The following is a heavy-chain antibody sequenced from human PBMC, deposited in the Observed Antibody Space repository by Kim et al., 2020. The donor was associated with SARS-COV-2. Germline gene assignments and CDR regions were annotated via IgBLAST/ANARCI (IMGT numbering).Heavy chain of an antibody. CDR3: AKSVVGATLKYFDH. Sequence: DADSVKRRFTVSRNNSKNLLYLQMDTLRAEDTAIYYCAKSVVGATLKYFDHWGQGTLVTVSS. J-gene: IGHJ4*02. D-gene: IGHD1-26*01. V-gene: IGHV3-23*01.